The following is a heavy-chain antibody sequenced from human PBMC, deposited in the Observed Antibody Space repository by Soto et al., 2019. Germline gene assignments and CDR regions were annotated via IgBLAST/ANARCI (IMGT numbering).Heavy chain of an antibody. CDR2: IHPSGDTK. CDR3: ARDLWGSWTVDY. CDR1: GYTFQNYH. J-gene: IGHJ4*02. V-gene: IGHV1-46*02. Sequence: QVQLVQSGAEVKKPGASVKVSCKASGYTFQNYHMHWVRQAPGQGLEWMGIIHPSGDTKTYAQRFQGRLAMTRDTSTSTAYMELSSLTSEDTAVYFCARDLWGSWTVDYWGQGTLVTVSS. D-gene: IGHD3-16*01.